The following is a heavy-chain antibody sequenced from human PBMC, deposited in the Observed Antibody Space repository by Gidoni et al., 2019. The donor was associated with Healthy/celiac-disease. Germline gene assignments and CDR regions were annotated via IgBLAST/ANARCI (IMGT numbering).Heavy chain of an antibody. CDR2: IYSGGST. D-gene: IGHD3-10*01. CDR3: ARAPITMVRGVAFDY. CDR1: GVTVSSNY. J-gene: IGHJ4*02. Sequence: EVQLVESGGGLVQPGGSLRLSCAASGVTVSSNYMSWVRPAPGKGLEWVSVIYSGGSTYYADSVKGRFTISRDNSKNTLYLQMNSLRAEDTAVYYCARAPITMVRGVAFDYWGQGTLVTVSS. V-gene: IGHV3-66*02.